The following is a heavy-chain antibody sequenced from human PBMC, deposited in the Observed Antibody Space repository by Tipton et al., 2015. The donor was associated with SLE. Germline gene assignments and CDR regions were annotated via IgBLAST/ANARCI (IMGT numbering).Heavy chain of an antibody. J-gene: IGHJ4*02. CDR2: IYHSGST. Sequence: TLSLTCAVSGGSISSGGYSWSWIRQPPGKGLEWIGYIYHSGSTYYNPSLKSRVTISVDRSKNQFSLKLSSVTAADTAVYYCARGIKGPFDYWGQGTLVTVSS. V-gene: IGHV4-30-2*01. CDR1: GGSISSGGYS. CDR3: ARGIKGPFDY. D-gene: IGHD3-10*01.